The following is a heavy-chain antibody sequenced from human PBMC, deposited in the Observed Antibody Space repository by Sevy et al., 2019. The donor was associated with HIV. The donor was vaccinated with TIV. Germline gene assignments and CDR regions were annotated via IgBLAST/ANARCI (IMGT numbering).Heavy chain of an antibody. J-gene: IGHJ6*02. D-gene: IGHD6-13*01. CDR1: GYTLTSYG. CDR3: ARAPGYSSSWYDYYYYGMDV. V-gene: IGHV1-18*01. Sequence: ASVKVSCKASGYTLTSYGISWVRQAPGQGLEWMGWISAYNGNTNYAQKLQGRVTMTTDTSTSTAYMELRSLRSDDTAVYYCARAPGYSSSWYDYYYYGMDVWGQGTTVTVSS. CDR2: ISAYNGNT.